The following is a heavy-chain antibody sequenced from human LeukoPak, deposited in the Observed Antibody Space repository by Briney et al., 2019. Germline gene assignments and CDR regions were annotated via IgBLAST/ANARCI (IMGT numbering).Heavy chain of an antibody. CDR2: INHSGST. D-gene: IGHD6-19*01. J-gene: IGHJ6*02. CDR3: AREFYPPSTDSGWYYYYGMDV. CDR1: GGSFSGYY. Sequence: SETLSLTCAVYGGSFSGYYWSWIRQPPGKGLEWIGEINHSGSTNYNPSLKSRVTISVDTSKNQFSLKLSSVTAADTAVYYCAREFYPPSTDSGWYYYYGMDVWGQGTTVTVSS. V-gene: IGHV4-34*01.